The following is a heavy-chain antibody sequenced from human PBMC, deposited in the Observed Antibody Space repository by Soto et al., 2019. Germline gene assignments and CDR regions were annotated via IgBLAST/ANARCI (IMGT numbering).Heavy chain of an antibody. D-gene: IGHD2-8*01. Sequence: QVQLVQSGAEVKQPGASVKVSCKSSGYTFTHYAMHWVRQAPGQGLEWLGWINTDNGNTAFSQKFQRRVSITMDTSASTAYVDLTSLISEDTAVYYCARQGDSRILRDTFDIWGQGTLVTVAS. V-gene: IGHV1-3*04. J-gene: IGHJ3*02. CDR2: INTDNGNT. CDR1: GYTFTHYA. CDR3: ARQGDSRILRDTFDI.